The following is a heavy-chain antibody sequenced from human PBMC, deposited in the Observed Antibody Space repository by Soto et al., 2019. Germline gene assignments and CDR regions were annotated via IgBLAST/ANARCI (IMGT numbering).Heavy chain of an antibody. CDR3: ARRPHCSGGICYYGLDN. D-gene: IGHD2-15*01. V-gene: IGHV1-3*04. CDR2: INTANGNT. CDR1: GYALISFA. J-gene: IGHJ4*02. Sequence: ASVKVSCKAAGYALISFAMHWGRQAPGQRREWMGWINTANGNTKSAYKFQGRVSLTRDTSASTVYMEMISLGSEDTAVYYCARRPHCSGGICYYGLDNWGQGTLVTVSS.